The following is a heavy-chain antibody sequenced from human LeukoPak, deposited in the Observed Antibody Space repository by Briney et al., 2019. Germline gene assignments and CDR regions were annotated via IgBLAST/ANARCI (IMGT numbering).Heavy chain of an antibody. CDR1: GFTFSNYY. V-gene: IGHV3-53*01. CDR3: ARDYGIV. D-gene: IGHD3-10*01. J-gene: IGHJ6*02. CDR2: IYSGGST. Sequence: GGSLRLSCVASGFTFSNYYMSWVRQAPGKGLEWVSVIYSGGSTYYADSVKDRFTISRDNSKNTLFLQMNSLRAEDTAVYYCARDYGIVWGQGTTVTVSS.